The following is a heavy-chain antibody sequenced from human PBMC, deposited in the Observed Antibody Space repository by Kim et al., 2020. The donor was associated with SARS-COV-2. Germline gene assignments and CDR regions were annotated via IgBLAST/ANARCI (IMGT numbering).Heavy chain of an antibody. J-gene: IGHJ5*02. CDR2: INHSGST. Sequence: SETLSLTCAVYGGSFSGYYWSWIRQPPGKGLEWIGEINHSGSTNYNPSLKSRVTISVDTSKNQFSLKLSSVTAADTAVYYCARGAWYYGSGKDGWFDPWGQGTLVTVSS. CDR1: GGSFSGYY. CDR3: ARGAWYYGSGKDGWFDP. V-gene: IGHV4-34*01. D-gene: IGHD3-10*01.